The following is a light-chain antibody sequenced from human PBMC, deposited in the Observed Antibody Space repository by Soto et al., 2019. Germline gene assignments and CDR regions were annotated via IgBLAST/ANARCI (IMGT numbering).Light chain of an antibody. Sequence: QSVLTQPPSVSGAPGQRVTISCTGSSSNIGAGYDVHWYQLLPGTAPKVLIYSNKNRPSGVPERFSGSKSGTSASLAISGLRSEDEAVYYCASWDDRLGAVIFGGGTKVTVL. J-gene: IGLJ2*01. CDR2: SNK. CDR3: ASWDDRLGAVI. V-gene: IGLV1-40*01. CDR1: SSNIGAGYD.